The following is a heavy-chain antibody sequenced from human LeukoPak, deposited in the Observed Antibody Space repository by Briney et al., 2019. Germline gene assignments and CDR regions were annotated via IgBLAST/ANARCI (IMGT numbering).Heavy chain of an antibody. CDR2: INHSGST. CDR1: GGSFSGYY. CDR3: ARGSTMVRGVTYYYYYYMDV. V-gene: IGHV4-34*01. D-gene: IGHD3-10*01. J-gene: IGHJ6*03. Sequence: PSETLSLTCAVYGGSFSGYYWSWIRQPPGKGLEWIGEINHSGSTNYNPSLKSRVTISVDTSKNQFSLKLSSVTAADTAVYYCARGSTMVRGVTYYYYYYMDVWGEGTTVTVSS.